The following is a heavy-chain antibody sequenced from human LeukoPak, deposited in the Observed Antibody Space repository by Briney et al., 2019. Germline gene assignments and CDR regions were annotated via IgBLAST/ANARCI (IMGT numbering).Heavy chain of an antibody. Sequence: ASVKVSCKGSGYTFSKYAMNWVRQAPGQGLEWMGRIIPILGIANYAQKLQGRVTMTTDTSTSTAYMELRSLRSDDTAVYYCARGRVPPWVEDHGMDVWGQGTTVTVSS. V-gene: IGHV1-69*04. CDR2: IIPILGIA. CDR3: ARGRVPPWVEDHGMDV. CDR1: GYTFSKYA. D-gene: IGHD1-1*01. J-gene: IGHJ6*02.